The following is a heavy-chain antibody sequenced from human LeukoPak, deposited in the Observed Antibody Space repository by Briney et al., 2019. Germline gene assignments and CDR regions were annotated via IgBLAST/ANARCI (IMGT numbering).Heavy chain of an antibody. J-gene: IGHJ4*02. D-gene: IGHD3-22*01. Sequence: GGSLRLSCVTSGFIFSDYYMSWIRQAPGKGLEWISYISPSSSFANYADSIKGRFTTSRGNAKNSLFLHMNSLGAEDTAMYYCARDDSSGSHFDSWGQGTLVTVSS. V-gene: IGHV3-11*05. CDR1: GFIFSDYY. CDR2: ISPSSSFA. CDR3: ARDDSSGSHFDS.